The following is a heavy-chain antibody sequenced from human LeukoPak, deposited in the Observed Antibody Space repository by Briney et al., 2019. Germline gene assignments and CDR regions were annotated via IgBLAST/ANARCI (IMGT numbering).Heavy chain of an antibody. Sequence: SETLSVTCAVSGYSISSGYYWGWIRPPPGKGLEWIGSIYHSGSTYYNPSLKSRVTISVDTSKNQFSLKLSSVTAADTAVYYCARQDYYYYYMDVWGKGTTVTVSS. J-gene: IGHJ6*03. V-gene: IGHV4-38-2*01. CDR2: IYHSGST. CDR1: GYSISSGYY. CDR3: ARQDYYYYYMDV.